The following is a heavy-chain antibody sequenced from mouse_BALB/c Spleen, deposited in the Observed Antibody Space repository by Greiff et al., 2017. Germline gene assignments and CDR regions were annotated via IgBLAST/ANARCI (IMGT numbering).Heavy chain of an antibody. J-gene: IGHJ3*01. V-gene: IGHV1-5*01. CDR2: IYPGNSDT. D-gene: IGHD1-1*01. Sequence: VHVKQSGTVLARPGASVKMSCKASGYTFTSYWMHWVKQRPGQGLEWIGAIYPGNSDTSYNQKFKGKAKLTAVTSTSTAYMELSSLTNEDSAVYYCTRGGYYYGSSLFAYWGQGTLVTVSA. CDR1: GYTFTSYW. CDR3: TRGGYYYGSSLFAY.